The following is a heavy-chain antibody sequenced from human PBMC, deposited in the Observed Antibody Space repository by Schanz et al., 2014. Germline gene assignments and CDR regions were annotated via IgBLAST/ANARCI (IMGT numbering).Heavy chain of an antibody. Sequence: EVHLVESGGGLVKPGGSLRLSCAAFGFTFSSHTMNWVRQAPGKGLEWVSSISSSRSYTFYADSVKGRFTLSRDNAKNSMYLQMNSLRVEDTAVYYCARDPNSVNEIDYWGQGTLVTVSS. CDR3: ARDPNSVNEIDY. D-gene: IGHD5-12*01. V-gene: IGHV3-21*04. J-gene: IGHJ4*02. CDR2: ISSSRSYT. CDR1: GFTFSSHT.